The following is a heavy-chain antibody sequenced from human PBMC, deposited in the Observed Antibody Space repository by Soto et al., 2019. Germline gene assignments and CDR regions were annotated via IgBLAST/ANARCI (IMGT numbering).Heavy chain of an antibody. CDR1: GLSFGTGGSY. CDR3: ARKTGYEVFDF. Sequence: SEILSLTCTVSGLSFGTGGSYWGWIRHRPGKGLEWIGYIYDSGNTRYNPSLTSRVAVSLDTSKKQFFLMLTSVTAADTAVYYCARKTGYEVFDFWGQGTLVTVS. CDR2: IYDSGNT. D-gene: IGHD5-12*01. V-gene: IGHV4-31*03. J-gene: IGHJ4*02.